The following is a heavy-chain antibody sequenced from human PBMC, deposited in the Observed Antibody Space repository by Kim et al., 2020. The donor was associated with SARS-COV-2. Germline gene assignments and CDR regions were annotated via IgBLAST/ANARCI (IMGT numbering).Heavy chain of an antibody. CDR2: IYYSGST. J-gene: IGHJ4*02. Sequence: SETLSLTCTVSGGSISSYYWSWIRQPPGKGLEWIGYIYYSGSTNYNPSLKSRVTISVDTSKNQFSLKLSSVTAADTAVYYCARMHERDILTGYYPLFGLFDYWGQGTLVTVSS. V-gene: IGHV4-59*13. CDR3: ARMHERDILTGYYPLFGLFDY. D-gene: IGHD3-9*01. CDR1: GGSISSYY.